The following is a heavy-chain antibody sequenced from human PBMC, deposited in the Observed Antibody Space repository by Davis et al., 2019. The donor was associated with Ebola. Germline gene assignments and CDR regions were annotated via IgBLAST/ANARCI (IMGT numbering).Heavy chain of an antibody. CDR2: IIPILGIA. J-gene: IGHJ6*02. CDR1: GDTFSSYA. CDR3: ASFLVGSGTLYYGMDV. D-gene: IGHD2-2*01. Sequence: AASVKVSCKASGDTFSSYAISWVRQAPGQGLEWMGRIIPILGIANYAQKFQGRVTITADKSTSTAYMELSSLRSEDTAVYYCASFLVGSGTLYYGMDVWGQGTTVTVSS. V-gene: IGHV1-69*04.